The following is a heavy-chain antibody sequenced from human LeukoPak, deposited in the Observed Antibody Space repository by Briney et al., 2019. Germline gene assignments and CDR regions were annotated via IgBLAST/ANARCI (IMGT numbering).Heavy chain of an antibody. CDR2: INHSGST. CDR3: ARGAVPAAILAYFDY. CDR1: GGSFSGYY. D-gene: IGHD2-2*01. Sequence: SETLSLTCAVYGGSFSGYYWSWIRQPPGKGLEWIGEINHSGSTNYNPSLKSRVTVSVDTSKNQFSLKLSSVTAAGTAVYYCARGAVPAAILAYFDYWGQGTLVTVSS. J-gene: IGHJ4*02. V-gene: IGHV4-34*01.